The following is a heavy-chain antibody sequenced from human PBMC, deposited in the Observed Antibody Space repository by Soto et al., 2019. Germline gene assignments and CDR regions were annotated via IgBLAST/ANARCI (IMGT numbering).Heavy chain of an antibody. CDR2: MNPNGGNT. V-gene: IGHV1-8*01. Sequence: ASVKVSCKASGYTFTSYDINWVRQATGQGLEWMGRMNPNGGNTGYAQKFQGRVTMTRNTSTSTVYMELSSLRSEDTAVYYCARDLDSSGYHYNWFDPWGQGTLVTVSS. CDR3: ARDLDSSGYHYNWFDP. D-gene: IGHD3-22*01. CDR1: GYTFTSYD. J-gene: IGHJ5*02.